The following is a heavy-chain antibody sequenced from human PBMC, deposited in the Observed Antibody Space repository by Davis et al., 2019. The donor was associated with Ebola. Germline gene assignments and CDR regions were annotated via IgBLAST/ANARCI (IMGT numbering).Heavy chain of an antibody. D-gene: IGHD3-10*01. Sequence: GESLKISCAASGFTFSSYSMNWVRQAPGKGLEWVSSISSSSSYIYYADSVKGRFTISRDNAKNSLYLQMNSLRAEDTAVYYCARDWGVRGVIIGAFDIWDQGTMVTVSS. V-gene: IGHV3-21*01. CDR3: ARDWGVRGVIIGAFDI. J-gene: IGHJ3*02. CDR1: GFTFSSYS. CDR2: ISSSSSYI.